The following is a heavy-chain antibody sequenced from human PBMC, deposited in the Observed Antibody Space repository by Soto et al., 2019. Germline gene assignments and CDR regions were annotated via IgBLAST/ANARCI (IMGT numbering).Heavy chain of an antibody. CDR3: ARRYGWLYFDY. V-gene: IGHV4-39*01. CDR1: GDSIRSTSYY. D-gene: IGHD6-19*01. Sequence: PSETLSITCSVSGDSIRSTSYYWGWIRQPPGKGLEWIGTIFYSGSTYYNPSLKSRVTISVDTSKNQFSLRLISVTAADTALYYCARRYGWLYFDYWGQGSLVTVSS. CDR2: IFYSGST. J-gene: IGHJ4*02.